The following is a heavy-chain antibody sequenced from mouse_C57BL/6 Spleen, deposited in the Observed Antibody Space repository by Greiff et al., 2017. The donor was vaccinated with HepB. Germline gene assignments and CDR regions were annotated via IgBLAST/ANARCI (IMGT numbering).Heavy chain of an antibody. Sequence: QVQLKQPGAELVKPGASVKLSCKASGYTFTSYWMHWVKQRPGQGLEWIGMIHPNSGSTNYNEKFKSKATLTVDKSSSTAYMQLSSLTSEDSAVYYCARGGSRDYFDYWGQGTTLTVSS. CDR1: GYTFTSYW. CDR3: ARGGSRDYFDY. V-gene: IGHV1-64*01. CDR2: IHPNSGST. D-gene: IGHD1-1*01. J-gene: IGHJ2*01.